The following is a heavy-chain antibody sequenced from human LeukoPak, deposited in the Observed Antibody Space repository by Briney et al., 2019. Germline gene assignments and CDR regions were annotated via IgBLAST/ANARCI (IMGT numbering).Heavy chain of an antibody. J-gene: IGHJ3*02. CDR2: IYHSGST. D-gene: IGHD6-6*01. CDR3: ARENSSSPPDGGTDDAFDI. CDR1: SDSFSRGHY. Sequence: SETLSLTCTVSSDSFSRGHYWGWIRQPPGKGLEWIGSIYHSGSTSIGSIYHSGSTYYNPSLKSRVTISIDTSKNQLSLKLSSVTAADTAVYYCARENSSSPPDGGTDDAFDIWGQGTMVTVSS. V-gene: IGHV4-38-2*02.